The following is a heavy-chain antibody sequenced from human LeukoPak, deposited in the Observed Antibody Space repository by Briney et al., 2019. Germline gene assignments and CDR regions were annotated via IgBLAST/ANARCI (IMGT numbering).Heavy chain of an antibody. Sequence: GGSLRLSCAASGFTFSSYGMHWVRQAPGKGLGWVAVISYDGSNKYYADSVKGRFTISRDNSKNTLYLQMNSLRAEDTAVYYCAKDYSYGYVSDYWGQGTLVTVSS. CDR2: ISYDGSNK. CDR1: GFTFSSYG. V-gene: IGHV3-30*18. J-gene: IGHJ4*02. D-gene: IGHD5-18*01. CDR3: AKDYSYGYVSDY.